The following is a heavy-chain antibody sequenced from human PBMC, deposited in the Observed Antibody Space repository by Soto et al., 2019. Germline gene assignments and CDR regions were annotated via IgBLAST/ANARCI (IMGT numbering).Heavy chain of an antibody. CDR3: AKDLGSSGWTDAFDI. CDR2: ISGSGGST. V-gene: IGHV3-23*01. J-gene: IGHJ3*02. D-gene: IGHD6-19*01. CDR1: GFTFSGYA. Sequence: AGSLRLSCAASGFTFSGYAMSWVRQAPGKGLEWVSAISGSGGSTYYADSVKGRFTISRDNSKNTLYLQMNSLRAEDTAVYYCAKDLGSSGWTDAFDIWGQGTMVTVSS.